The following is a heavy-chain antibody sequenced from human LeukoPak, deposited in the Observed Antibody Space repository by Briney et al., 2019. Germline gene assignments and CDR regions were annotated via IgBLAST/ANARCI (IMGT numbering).Heavy chain of an antibody. CDR3: ARVGVYYDSSGYFSYFDY. V-gene: IGHV3-48*04. Sequence: PGGSLRLSCAASGFTFSSYSMNWVRQAPGKGLEWVSYISSSSSTIYCAASVKGRFTISRDNAKNSLYLQMNSLRAEDTAVYYCARVGVYYDSSGYFSYFDYWGQGTLVTVSS. D-gene: IGHD3-22*01. J-gene: IGHJ4*02. CDR1: GFTFSSYS. CDR2: ISSSSSTI.